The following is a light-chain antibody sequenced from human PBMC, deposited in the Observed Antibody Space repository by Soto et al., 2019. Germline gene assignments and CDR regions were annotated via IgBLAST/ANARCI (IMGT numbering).Light chain of an antibody. CDR3: QQRRNXPQT. Sequence: EIVLTQSPATLSLSPGEIATLSWRAMQNVANYLDWYQQKPGQAPRLLIYESSNRATGIAARFSGSGSGTELTLTIRSLEPEDFAVYYRQQRRNXPQTVGQGTKV. J-gene: IGKJ1*01. CDR2: ESS. V-gene: IGKV3-11*01. CDR1: QNVANY.